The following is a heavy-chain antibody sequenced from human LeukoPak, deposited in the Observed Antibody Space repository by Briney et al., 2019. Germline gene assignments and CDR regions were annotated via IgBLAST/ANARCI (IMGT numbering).Heavy chain of an antibody. CDR1: GFTVSSNY. D-gene: IGHD6-6*01. CDR3: ARLGGKQLVRYYQYYMDV. CDR2: IYSYGST. J-gene: IGHJ6*03. Sequence: GGSLRLSCAASGFTVSSNYMSWVRQAPGKGLEGVSVIYSYGSTYYADSVKGRFTISRDNSKKTLYLQMNSLRVEDTAVYYCARLGGKQLVRYYQYYMDVWGKGTTVTVSS. V-gene: IGHV3-66*02.